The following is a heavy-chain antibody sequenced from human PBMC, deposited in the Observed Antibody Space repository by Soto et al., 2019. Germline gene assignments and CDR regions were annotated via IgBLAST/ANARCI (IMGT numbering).Heavy chain of an antibody. V-gene: IGHV4-39*01. J-gene: IGHJ4*02. CDR1: GGSISSSSYY. Sequence: QLQLQESGPGLVKPSETLSLTCTVSGGSISSSSYYWGWIRQPPGKGLEWIGSIYYSGSTYYNPSLKSRVXTXXDTSKIQFSLKLSSVTAADTAVYYCASFYSDYVSYWGQGTLVTVSS. CDR3: ASFYSDYVSY. CDR2: IYYSGST. D-gene: IGHD4-17*01.